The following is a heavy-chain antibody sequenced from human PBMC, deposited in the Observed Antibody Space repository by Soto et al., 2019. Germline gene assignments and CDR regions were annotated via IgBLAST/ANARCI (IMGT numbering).Heavy chain of an antibody. V-gene: IGHV4-59*01. CDR2: MFYSGNS. CDR1: GASLNNYY. J-gene: IGHJ5*02. D-gene: IGHD3-16*01. Sequence: ETLSLTCTVSGASLNNYYGSGVRQTPGKGLEWIGYMFYSGNSNYNSSLKSRVTISVDTSKNQFSLKLSSVTAADTAVYYCVRSGHSFGGVTWGLGTLVTVSS. CDR3: VRSGHSFGGVT.